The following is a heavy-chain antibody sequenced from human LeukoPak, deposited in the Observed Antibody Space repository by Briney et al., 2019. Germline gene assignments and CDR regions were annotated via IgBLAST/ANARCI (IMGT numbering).Heavy chain of an antibody. Sequence: GGSLRLSCAASGFTFSSYAMSWVRQAPGKGLEWVSAISGSGGSTYYADSVKGRFTISRDNSKNTLYLQMNSLRAEDTAVYYCAKLQYYYGSGSYYNYWGQGTLVTVSS. CDR3: AKLQYYYGSGSYYNY. D-gene: IGHD3-10*01. CDR2: ISGSGGST. V-gene: IGHV3-23*01. J-gene: IGHJ4*02. CDR1: GFTFSSYA.